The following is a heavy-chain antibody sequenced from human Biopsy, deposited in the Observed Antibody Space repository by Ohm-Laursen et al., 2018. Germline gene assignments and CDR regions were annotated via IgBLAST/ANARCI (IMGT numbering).Heavy chain of an antibody. Sequence: SLRLSCTASGFTFTHVWMSWVRQGPGKGLEWLGRIKSKSDGEATDYAAAVQGRFAISRDDSTNTFYLQMNSLKSEDTGVFYCTVDLGRGFHWGQGTLVTVSS. J-gene: IGHJ4*02. D-gene: IGHD5-12*01. CDR1: GFTFTHVW. CDR2: IKSKSDGEAT. CDR3: TVDLGRGFH. V-gene: IGHV3-15*01.